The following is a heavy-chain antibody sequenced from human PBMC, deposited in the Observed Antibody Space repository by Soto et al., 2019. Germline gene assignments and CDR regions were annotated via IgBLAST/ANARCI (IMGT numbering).Heavy chain of an antibody. Sequence: VPLVQSGAEVKKLGASVKVSCKDSAYTFTSYVISWVRQAPGQGHKWMGWISAYNANTNYAQQLQDTVTMTTDTSTSTADMALRSLGSDDTVVYYCARGPHFYESGSASYSTADWGQGTLVTVSS. D-gene: IGHD3-10*01. J-gene: IGHJ4*02. CDR3: ARGPHFYESGSASYSTAD. V-gene: IGHV1-18*01. CDR2: ISAYNANT. CDR1: AYTFTSYV.